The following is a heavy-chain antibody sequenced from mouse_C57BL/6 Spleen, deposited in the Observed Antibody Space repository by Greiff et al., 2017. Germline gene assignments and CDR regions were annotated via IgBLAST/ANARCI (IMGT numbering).Heavy chain of an antibody. Sequence: VQLKQSGTVLARPGASVKMSCKTSGYTFTSYWMHWVKQRPGQGLEWIGAISPGNSDTSYNQKFKGKANLTAVTSASTAYMELSSLTNEDSAVYCCTRPGGSSSGLAYWGQGTLVTVSA. J-gene: IGHJ3*01. CDR1: GYTFTSYW. CDR3: TRPGGSSSGLAY. D-gene: IGHD1-1*01. CDR2: ISPGNSDT. V-gene: IGHV1-5*01.